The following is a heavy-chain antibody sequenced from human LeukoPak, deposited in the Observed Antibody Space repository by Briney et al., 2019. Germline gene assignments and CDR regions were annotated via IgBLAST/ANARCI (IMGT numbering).Heavy chain of an antibody. D-gene: IGHD5-12*01. CDR1: GFTFSSYA. CDR3: AKSGAVDRRWFFAL. Sequence: GGSLRLSCAASGFTFSSYAMNWVRQAPWKGLEWVSAISGSGGSTYYADSVKGRFTVSRDNSKNTLYLQMNSLRAEDTAVYYCAKSGAVDRRWFFALWGRGTLVTVSS. J-gene: IGHJ2*01. CDR2: ISGSGGST. V-gene: IGHV3-23*01.